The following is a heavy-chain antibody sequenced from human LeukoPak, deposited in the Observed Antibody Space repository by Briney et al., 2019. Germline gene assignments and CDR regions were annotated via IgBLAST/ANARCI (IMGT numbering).Heavy chain of an antibody. CDR3: ARDSYYYGLDV. CDR2: INHSGST. V-gene: IGHV4-34*01. Sequence: SETLSLTCAVYGGSFSGYYWSWIRQPPGKGLEWIGEINHSGSTNYNPSLKSRVTISVDTSKNQSSLKLSSLTAADTAVYYCARDSYYYGLDVWGQGTTVTVSS. D-gene: IGHD2-21*01. J-gene: IGHJ6*02. CDR1: GGSFSGYY.